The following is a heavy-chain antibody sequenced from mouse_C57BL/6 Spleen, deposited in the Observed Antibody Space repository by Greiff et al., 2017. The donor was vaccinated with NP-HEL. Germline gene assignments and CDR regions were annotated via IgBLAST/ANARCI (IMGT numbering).Heavy chain of an antibody. Sequence: VQLQQSGPELVKPGASVKISCKASGYTFTDYYMNWVKQSHGKSLEWIGDINPNNGGTSYNQKFKGKATLTVDKSSSTAYMELRSLTSEDSAVYYCAPITTVVARAMDYWGQGTSVTVSS. CDR3: APITTVVARAMDY. J-gene: IGHJ4*01. CDR2: INPNNGGT. V-gene: IGHV1-26*01. D-gene: IGHD1-1*01. CDR1: GYTFTDYY.